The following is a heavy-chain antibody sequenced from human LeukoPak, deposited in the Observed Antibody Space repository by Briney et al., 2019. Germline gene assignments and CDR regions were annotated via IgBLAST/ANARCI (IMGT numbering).Heavy chain of an antibody. Sequence: GGSLRLSCAASGFTLSSYSMNWVRQAPGKGLEWVSYISSSSSTIYYTDSVKGRFTISRDNAKNSLYLQMNSLRAEDTAVYYCARGLGIAVAGTRDYWGQGTLVTVSS. CDR2: ISSSSSTI. D-gene: IGHD6-19*01. CDR1: GFTLSSYS. J-gene: IGHJ4*02. V-gene: IGHV3-48*01. CDR3: ARGLGIAVAGTRDY.